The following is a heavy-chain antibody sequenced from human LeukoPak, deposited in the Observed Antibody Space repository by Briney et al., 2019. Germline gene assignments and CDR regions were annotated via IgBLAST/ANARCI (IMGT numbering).Heavy chain of an antibody. D-gene: IGHD6-13*01. V-gene: IGHV1-2*02. Sequence: GASVKVSCKASGYTFTGYYMHWVRQAPGQGLEWMGWINPNSGGTNYAQKFQGRVTMTRDTSISTAYMELSRLRSDDTAVYYCARVLHSSSWYVHWFDPWGQGTLVTVSS. J-gene: IGHJ5*02. CDR2: INPNSGGT. CDR1: GYTFTGYY. CDR3: ARVLHSSSWYVHWFDP.